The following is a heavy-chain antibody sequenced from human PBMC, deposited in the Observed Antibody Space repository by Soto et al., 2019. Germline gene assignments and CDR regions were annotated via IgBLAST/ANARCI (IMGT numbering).Heavy chain of an antibody. V-gene: IGHV3-23*01. CDR3: ARGSVARRMFDY. J-gene: IGHJ4*02. Sequence: PGGSLRLSCAASGFTFSNYAMTWVRQAPGMGLEWVSTINGNGAATYYADSVKGRLTISRDNSQGTLYLQMSGLRAEDTALYSCARGSVARRMFDYWGQGTVVTVSS. CDR1: GFTFSNYA. CDR2: INGNGAAT. D-gene: IGHD6-19*01.